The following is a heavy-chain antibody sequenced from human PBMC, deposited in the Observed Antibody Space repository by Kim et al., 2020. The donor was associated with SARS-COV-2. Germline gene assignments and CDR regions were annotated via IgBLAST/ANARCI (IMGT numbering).Heavy chain of an antibody. V-gene: IGHV1-18*01. Sequence: ASVKVSCKASGYTFTSYGISWVRQAPGQGLEGMGWISAYNGNTNYAQKLQGRVTMTTDTSTSTAYMELRSLRSDVTAVYYCARDAHYDILTGFLNWGQGTLVTVSS. J-gene: IGHJ4*02. CDR3: ARDAHYDILTGFLN. D-gene: IGHD3-9*01. CDR1: GYTFTSYG. CDR2: ISAYNGNT.